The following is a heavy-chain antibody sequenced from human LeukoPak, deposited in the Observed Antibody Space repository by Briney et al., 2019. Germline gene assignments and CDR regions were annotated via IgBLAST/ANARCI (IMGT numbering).Heavy chain of an antibody. CDR3: ARSEVSAEDYYDSSGYYDVFDY. V-gene: IGHV1-69*13. Sequence: ASVKVSCKASGYTFTGYYMHWVRQAPGQGLEWMGGIIPIFGTANYAQKFQGRVTITADESTSTAYMELSSLRSEDTAVYYCARSEVSAEDYYDSSGYYDVFDYWGQGTLVTVSS. CDR2: IIPIFGTA. D-gene: IGHD3-22*01. J-gene: IGHJ4*02. CDR1: GYTFTGYY.